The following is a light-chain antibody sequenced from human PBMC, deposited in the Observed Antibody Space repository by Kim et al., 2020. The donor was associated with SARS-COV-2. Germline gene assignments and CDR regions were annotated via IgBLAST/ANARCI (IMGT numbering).Light chain of an antibody. J-gene: IGLJ2*01. V-gene: IGLV2-14*03. CDR3: SSYTSSITLI. Sequence: GQSITISCTGTSSDVGGYNYVSWFQQHPGKAPQLMIYDVSNRPSGVSNRFSGSKSGNTASLTISGLQAEDEADYYCSSYTSSITLIFGGGTQLTVL. CDR1: SSDVGGYNY. CDR2: DVS.